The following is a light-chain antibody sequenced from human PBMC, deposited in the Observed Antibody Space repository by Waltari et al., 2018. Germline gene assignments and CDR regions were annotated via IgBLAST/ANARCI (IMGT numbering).Light chain of an antibody. J-gene: IGKJ1*01. V-gene: IGKV2-28*01. CDR2: LVS. Sequence: DIVMTQSPLSLSVTPGEPASISCRSSQSLLHGSGNTFLDWYLQKPGQSPQLLIYLVSNRDSGVPDRVGGSGSGTDFTLKISRVEAEDVGVYFCMQARQTPWTFGQGTKVEIK. CDR3: MQARQTPWT. CDR1: QSLLHGSGNTF.